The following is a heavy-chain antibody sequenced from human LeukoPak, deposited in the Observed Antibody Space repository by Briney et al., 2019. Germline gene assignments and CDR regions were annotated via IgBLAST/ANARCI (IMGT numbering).Heavy chain of an antibody. V-gene: IGHV4-39*01. Sequence: SETLSLTCTVSGGSIGSSDYYWGWIRQPPGKGLEWIGGIYSSGRTHYSPSLKSRVTMSVDTSKNQFSLKLSSVTAADTAVYYCAITYYYGSGNPTSLDSYYYYGTDVWGQGTTVIVYS. J-gene: IGHJ6*02. CDR1: GGSIGSSDYY. D-gene: IGHD3-10*01. CDR3: AITYYYGSGNPTSLDSYYYYGTDV. CDR2: IYSSGRT.